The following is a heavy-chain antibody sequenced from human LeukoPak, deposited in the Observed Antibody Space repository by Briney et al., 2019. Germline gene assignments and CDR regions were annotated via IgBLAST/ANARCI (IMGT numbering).Heavy chain of an antibody. V-gene: IGHV4-59*01. J-gene: IGHJ4*02. CDR2: IYYSGSR. CDR1: GGSISSYF. CDR3: ATGGSGIYHDY. Sequence: LETHFLTGTVSGGSISSYFWTWIRQPPGKGLEWIGSIYYSGSRNCNPGLKSRVTISVDTSKNKFSLKLSSVTAADTAVYYCATGGSGIYHDYWGQGTL. D-gene: IGHD3-10*01.